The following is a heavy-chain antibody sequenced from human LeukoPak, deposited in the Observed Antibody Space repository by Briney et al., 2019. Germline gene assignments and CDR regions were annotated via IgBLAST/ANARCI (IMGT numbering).Heavy chain of an antibody. CDR2: IYHSGST. V-gene: IGHV4-38-2*01. Sequence: PSETLSLTCAVSGYSISSGYYWGWIRQPPGKGLEWIGSIYHSGSTYYNPSLKSRVTISVDASKNQFSRKLSVVTDAETAVYYCARHYYGSGSYSDYWGQGTLGTVSS. CDR1: GYSISSGYY. CDR3: ARHYYGSGSYSDY. D-gene: IGHD3-10*01. J-gene: IGHJ4*02.